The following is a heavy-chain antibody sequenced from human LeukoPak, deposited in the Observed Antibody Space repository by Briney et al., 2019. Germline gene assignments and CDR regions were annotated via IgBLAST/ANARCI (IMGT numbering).Heavy chain of an antibody. J-gene: IGHJ6*02. CDR1: GYTFTSYG. D-gene: IGHD3-22*01. CDR2: ISAYNGNT. CDR3: ARDWLGTMIVVMKQWYYYGMDV. V-gene: IGHV1-18*01. Sequence: GASVKVSCKASGYTFTSYGISWVRQAPGQGLEWMGWISAYNGNTKYAQKLQGRVTMTTDTSTSTAYMELRSLRSDDTAVYYCARDWLGTMIVVMKQWYYYGMDVWGQGTTVTVSS.